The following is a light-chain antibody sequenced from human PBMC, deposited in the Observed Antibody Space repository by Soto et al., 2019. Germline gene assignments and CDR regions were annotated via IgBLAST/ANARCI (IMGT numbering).Light chain of an antibody. CDR3: QQYDNLPFT. CDR1: QDISNY. V-gene: IGKV1-33*01. Sequence: DIQMTQSPSSLSASVGDRVTITCQASQDISNYLTWYQQKPGKAPKLLIYDASNLETGVPSRFSGSGSGTDFTFTISSLQPEDIATYYCQQYDNLPFTFGPGNKVDSK. J-gene: IGKJ3*01. CDR2: DAS.